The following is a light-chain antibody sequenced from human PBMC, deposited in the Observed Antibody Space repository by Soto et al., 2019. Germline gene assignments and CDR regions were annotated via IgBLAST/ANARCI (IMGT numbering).Light chain of an antibody. V-gene: IGKV1-33*01. CDR1: QDINNY. Sequence: DSQMTQSRSSLSASVGHRVTISCQASQDINNYLNWYQQKPGKAPKLMIYDASNLETGVPSRFSGSGSGTDFTFTISSLQTEDIATYYCQQYDNLPLTFGGGTKVDIK. J-gene: IGKJ4*01. CDR3: QQYDNLPLT. CDR2: DAS.